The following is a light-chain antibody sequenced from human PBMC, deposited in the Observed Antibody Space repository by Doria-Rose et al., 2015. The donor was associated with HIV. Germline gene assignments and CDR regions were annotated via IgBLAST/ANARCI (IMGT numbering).Light chain of an antibody. J-gene: IGKJ1*01. Sequence: DIVMTQSPGTLSLSPGERATLSCRASQSFSSTYLAWYQQKPGQAPSLLIYDGSTRATGNPDRFSASGSGTDFTLTINRLEPEDFALYYCHQYGTSWTFGQGTKVEI. V-gene: IGKV3-20*01. CDR1: QSFSSTY. CDR2: DGS. CDR3: HQYGTSWT.